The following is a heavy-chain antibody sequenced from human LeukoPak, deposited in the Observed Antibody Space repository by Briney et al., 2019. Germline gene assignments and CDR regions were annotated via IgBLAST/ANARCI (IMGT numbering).Heavy chain of an antibody. V-gene: IGHV3-33*01. CDR1: AFPFRSYG. J-gene: IGHJ4*02. CDR2: IWHDGSYK. CDR3: ASGDYSSGWHLDY. Sequence: PGRSLRLSCTTSAFPFRSYGMHWVRQAPGKGLEWVAVIWHDGSYKYYADSVKGRFTISRDNSKDTLYPQMNSLKVEDTAVYYCASGDYSSGWHLDYWGQGTLVTVSS. D-gene: IGHD6-19*01.